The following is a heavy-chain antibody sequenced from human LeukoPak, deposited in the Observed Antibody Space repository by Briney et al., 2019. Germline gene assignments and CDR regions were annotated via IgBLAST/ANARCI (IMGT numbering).Heavy chain of an antibody. V-gene: IGHV4-34*01. CDR2: INHSGST. CDR3: AGHRTGSSRFDP. J-gene: IGHJ5*02. D-gene: IGHD3-10*01. CDR1: GGSFSGYY. Sequence: SETLSLTCAAYGGSFSGYYWSWIRQPPGKGLEWIGEINHSGSTNYNPSLKSRVTISVDTSKNQFSLKLSSVTAADTAVYYCAGHRTGSSRFDPWGQGTLVTVSS.